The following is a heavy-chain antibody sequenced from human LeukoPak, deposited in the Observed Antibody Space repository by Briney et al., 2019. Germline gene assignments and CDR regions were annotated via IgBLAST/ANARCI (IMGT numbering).Heavy chain of an antibody. D-gene: IGHD6-13*01. CDR1: GFTFDDYA. CDR3: AKGGYSSSWATFDY. CDR2: ISWNSGSI. J-gene: IGHJ4*02. Sequence: QSGGSLRLSCAASGFTFDDYAMHWVRQAPGKGLEWVSGISWNSGSIGYADSVKGRFTISRDNAKNSLYLQMNSLRAEDTALYYCAKGGYSSSWATFDYWGQGILVTVSS. V-gene: IGHV3-9*01.